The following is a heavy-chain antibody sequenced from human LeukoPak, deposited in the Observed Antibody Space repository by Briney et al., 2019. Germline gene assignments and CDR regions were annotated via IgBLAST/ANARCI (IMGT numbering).Heavy chain of an antibody. Sequence: SQTLSLTCAISGDSVSSNSAAWNWIRQSPSRGFEWLGRTYYRSKWYNDYAVSVKSRITINPDTSKNQFSLQLNSVTPEDTAVYYCARELLGYCSSTSCRYLYYFDYWGQGTLVTVSS. V-gene: IGHV6-1*01. CDR1: GDSVSSNSAA. CDR3: ARELLGYCSSTSCRYLYYFDY. D-gene: IGHD2-2*01. J-gene: IGHJ4*02. CDR2: TYYRSKWYN.